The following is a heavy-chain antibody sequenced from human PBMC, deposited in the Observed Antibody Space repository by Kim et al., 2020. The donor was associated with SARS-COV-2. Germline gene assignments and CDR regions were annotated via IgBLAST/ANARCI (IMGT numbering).Heavy chain of an antibody. CDR3: ATFGYYYYGMDV. V-gene: IGHV3-30*04. J-gene: IGHJ6*02. CDR1: GFTFSSYA. Sequence: GGSLRLSCAASGFTFSSYAMHWVRQAPGKGLEWVAVISYDGSNKYYADSLKGRFTISRDNSKNTLYLQMNSLRAEDTAVYYCATFGYYYYGMDVWGQGTTVTVSS. CDR2: ISYDGSNK. D-gene: IGHD3-16*01.